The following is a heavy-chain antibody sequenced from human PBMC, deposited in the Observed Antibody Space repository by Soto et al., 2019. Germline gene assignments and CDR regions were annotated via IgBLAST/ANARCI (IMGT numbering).Heavy chain of an antibody. CDR2: IIPIFGTA. D-gene: IGHD6-19*01. CDR3: ARVESIAVAGYYYYGMDV. CDR1: GGTFSSYA. J-gene: IGHJ6*02. Sequence: ASVKVSCKASGGTFSSYAISWVRQAPGQGLEWMGGIIPIFGTANYAQKFQGRVTITADESTSTAYMELSGLRSEDTAVYYCARVESIAVAGYYYYGMDVWGQGTTVTVSS. V-gene: IGHV1-69*13.